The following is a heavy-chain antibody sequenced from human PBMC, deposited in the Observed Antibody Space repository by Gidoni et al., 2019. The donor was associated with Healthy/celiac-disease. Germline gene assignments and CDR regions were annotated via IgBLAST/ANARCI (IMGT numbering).Heavy chain of an antibody. V-gene: IGHV1-18*01. CDR3: ARVNRYSSGWYSRYYFDY. CDR2: ISAYNGNT. Sequence: QVQLVQSGAEVKKPGASVKVSCKASGDTFTSYGFSWVRQAPGQGLEWMGWISAYNGNTNYAQKLQGRVTMTTDTSTSTAYMELRSLRSDDTAVYYCARVNRYSSGWYSRYYFDYWGQGTLGTVSS. D-gene: IGHD6-19*01. J-gene: IGHJ4*02. CDR1: GDTFTSYG.